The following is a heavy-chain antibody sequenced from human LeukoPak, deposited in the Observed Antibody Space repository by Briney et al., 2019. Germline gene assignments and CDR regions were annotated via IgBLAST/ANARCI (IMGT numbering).Heavy chain of an antibody. CDR3: ARDLSVKRPSSGWHLHWFDP. J-gene: IGHJ5*02. Sequence: SETLSLTCTVSGGSISSSSYYWGWIRQPPGKGLEWIGSIYYSGSTYYNPSLKSRVTISVDTSKNQFSLKLSSVTAADTAVYYCARDLSVKRPSSGWHLHWFDPWGQGTLVTVSS. D-gene: IGHD6-19*01. CDR1: GGSISSSSYY. V-gene: IGHV4-39*07. CDR2: IYYSGST.